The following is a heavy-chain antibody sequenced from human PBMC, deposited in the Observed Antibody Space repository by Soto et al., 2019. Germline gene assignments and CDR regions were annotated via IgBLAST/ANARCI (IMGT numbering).Heavy chain of an antibody. D-gene: IGHD2-15*01. V-gene: IGHV3-15*01. CDR2: IKSKTDGGTA. CDR1: GCPSSNAW. CDR3: TTEYISGDWFVA. Sequence: GSLRLSCAASGCPSSNAWRGWVRQAPGKGLEWVGRIKSKTDGGTADYAPPVRDRFTISRDDSKNTLYLQVNSLKTEDTAVYYSTTEYISGDWFVAWGQGT. J-gene: IGHJ5*02.